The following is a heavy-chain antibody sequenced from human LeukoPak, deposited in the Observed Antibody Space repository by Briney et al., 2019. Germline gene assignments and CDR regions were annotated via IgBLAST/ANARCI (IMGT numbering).Heavy chain of an antibody. CDR1: GFTFSSYW. V-gene: IGHV3-33*08. Sequence: GGSLRLSCAASGFTFSSYWMAWVRQAPGKGLEWVAMIWFDATEKYYVDSVKGRFTISRDNSKNTLYLQMNSLRVEDTAVYYCVRGQSTLGYFQEWGQGTPVTV. D-gene: IGHD2-2*01. CDR3: VRGQSTLGYFQE. J-gene: IGHJ1*01. CDR2: IWFDATEK.